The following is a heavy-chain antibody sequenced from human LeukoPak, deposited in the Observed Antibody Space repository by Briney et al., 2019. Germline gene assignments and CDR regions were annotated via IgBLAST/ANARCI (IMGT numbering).Heavy chain of an antibody. J-gene: IGHJ3*02. CDR2: IGYTGDST. V-gene: IGHV3-23*01. CDR3: AKSPTVDAAFDI. D-gene: IGHD4-23*01. CDR1: GFTFNSYA. Sequence: PGGSLRLSCAASGFTFNSYAMNWVRQAPGKGLERVSGIGYTGDSTFYADSVKGRFTVSRDSSKNTLFLHMNSLRAEDTALYYCAKSPTVDAAFDIWGQGTMVTVSS.